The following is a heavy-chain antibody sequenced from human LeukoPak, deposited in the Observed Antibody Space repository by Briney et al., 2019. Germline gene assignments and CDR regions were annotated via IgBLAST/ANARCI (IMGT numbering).Heavy chain of an antibody. J-gene: IGHJ3*02. V-gene: IGHV3-21*01. D-gene: IGHD2-15*01. CDR1: GFTFSSYA. CDR3: ARAHCSGRGCYQRYDGFDI. Sequence: GGSLRLSCAASGFTFSSYAMSWVRQAPGKGLEWVSSISSNSAYLYYVDSLRGRFTVSRDNAKSSLPLQMNSLRVEDTAVYYCARAHCSGRGCYQRYDGFDIWGQGTVVTVSS. CDR2: ISSNSAYL.